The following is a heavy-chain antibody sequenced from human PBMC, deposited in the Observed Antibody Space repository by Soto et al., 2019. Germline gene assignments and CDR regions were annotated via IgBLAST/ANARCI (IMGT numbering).Heavy chain of an antibody. CDR3: ASAGGLGAVAADY. D-gene: IGHD6-19*01. V-gene: IGHV4-30-2*01. CDR2: IYHSGST. CDR1: GGSISSGGYS. Sequence: QLQLQESGSGLVKPSQTLSLTCAVSGGSISSGGYSWSWIRQPPGKGLEWIGYIYHSGSTYYNPYRNSRVTISVDRSKNQFSLKLSSVTAAVTAVYYCASAGGLGAVAADYWGQGTLVTVSS. J-gene: IGHJ4*02.